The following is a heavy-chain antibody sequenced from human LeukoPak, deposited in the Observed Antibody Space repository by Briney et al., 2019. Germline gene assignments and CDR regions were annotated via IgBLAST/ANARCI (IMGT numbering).Heavy chain of an antibody. V-gene: IGHV3-64*01. Sequence: GGSLRLSCAASGFTFSSYAMHWVRQAPGKGLEYVSAISSNGGSTYYANSVKGRFTISRDNSKNTLYLQMGSLRAEDMAVYYCAKDKEYYYDSSGYYLDYWGQGTLVTVSS. CDR2: ISSNGGST. CDR1: GFTFSSYA. CDR3: AKDKEYYYDSSGYYLDY. J-gene: IGHJ4*02. D-gene: IGHD3-22*01.